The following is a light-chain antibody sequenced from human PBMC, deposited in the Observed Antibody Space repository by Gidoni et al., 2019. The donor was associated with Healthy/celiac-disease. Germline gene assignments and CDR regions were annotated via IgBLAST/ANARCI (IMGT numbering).Light chain of an antibody. Sequence: QSVLTQPPSVSGAPGQRVTISCNGSSPNIGAGYDVPWYQQLPGTAPKLLIYGNSNRPSGVPDRFSGSKSGTSASLAITGLQAEDEADYYCQSYDSSLSGSVFGGGTKLTVL. CDR3: QSYDSSLSGSV. CDR2: GNS. V-gene: IGLV1-40*01. J-gene: IGLJ2*01. CDR1: SPNIGAGYD.